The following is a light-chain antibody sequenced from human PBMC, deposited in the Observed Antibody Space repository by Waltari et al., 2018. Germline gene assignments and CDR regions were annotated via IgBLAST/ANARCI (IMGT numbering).Light chain of an antibody. CDR2: DAS. CDR3: QQRFALFT. Sequence: EIVLTQSPATLSLSPGERATLSCRASQYVSTYLAWYQQKPGQAPRLLIYDASNRATGIPARFSCSGSGTDFTLTISSLEPEDFAVYYCQQRFALFTFGPGTKVDIK. J-gene: IGKJ3*01. CDR1: QYVSTY. V-gene: IGKV3-11*01.